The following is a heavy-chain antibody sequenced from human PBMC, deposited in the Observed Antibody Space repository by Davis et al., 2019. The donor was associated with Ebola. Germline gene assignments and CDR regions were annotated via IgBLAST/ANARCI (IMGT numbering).Heavy chain of an antibody. CDR1: GGSISSYY. Sequence: MPSETLSLTCTVSGGSISSYYWSWIRQPPGKGLEWIGYIYHSGSTKYNPSLKSRVTLSVDTSKNQFSLNLRSVTAADTAVYFCASRRGALPYFDFWGQGTLVTVSS. J-gene: IGHJ4*02. V-gene: IGHV4-59*01. D-gene: IGHD1-26*01. CDR3: ASRRGALPYFDF. CDR2: IYHSGST.